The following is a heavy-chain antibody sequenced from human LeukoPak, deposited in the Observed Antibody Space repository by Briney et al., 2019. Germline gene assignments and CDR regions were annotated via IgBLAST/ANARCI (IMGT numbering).Heavy chain of an antibody. Sequence: PGGSLRLSCAASGFSFSSYGMNWVRQAPGKGLEWVSSISGRSSSIYYADSVKGRFTISRDDAKNSLYLQMNSLRTEDTAIYFCAREPTVTTSGYWGQGTLVTVSS. J-gene: IGHJ4*02. D-gene: IGHD4-17*01. CDR1: GFSFSSYG. CDR2: ISGRSSSI. CDR3: AREPTVTTSGY. V-gene: IGHV3-21*01.